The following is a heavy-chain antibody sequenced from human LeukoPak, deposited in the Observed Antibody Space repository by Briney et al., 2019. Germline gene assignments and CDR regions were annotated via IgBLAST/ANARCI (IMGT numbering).Heavy chain of an antibody. CDR3: AKGSRPGYSYGPREYYYYMDV. CDR2: IRYDGSNK. D-gene: IGHD5-18*01. CDR1: GFTFSSYG. V-gene: IGHV3-30*02. Sequence: GGSLRLSCAASGFTFSSYGMHWVRQAPGKGLEWVAFIRYDGSNKYYADSVKGRFTISRDNSKNTLYLQMNSLRAEGTAVYYCAKGSRPGYSYGPREYYYYMDVWGKGTTVTVSS. J-gene: IGHJ6*03.